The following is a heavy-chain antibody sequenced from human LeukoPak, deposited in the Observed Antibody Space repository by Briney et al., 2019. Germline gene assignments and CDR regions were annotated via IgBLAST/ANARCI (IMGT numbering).Heavy chain of an antibody. CDR1: GFTFEDYA. CDR2: ISWNSGSI. CDR3: VKERSRTGYFDY. Sequence: GRSLRLSCAVSGFTFEDYATHWVRQAPGKGLDWVAAISWNSGSINYADSVKGRFTISRDNAKNSLYLQMNSLRAEDTAFYYCVKERSRTGYFDYWGQGTLVTVSS. J-gene: IGHJ4*02. D-gene: IGHD2-2*01. V-gene: IGHV3-9*01.